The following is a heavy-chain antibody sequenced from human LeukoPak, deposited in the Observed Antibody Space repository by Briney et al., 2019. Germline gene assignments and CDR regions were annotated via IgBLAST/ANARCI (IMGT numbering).Heavy chain of an antibody. CDR1: GYTLTELS. V-gene: IGHV1-24*01. J-gene: IGHJ4*02. D-gene: IGHD1-1*01. CDR3: ATVTGRVQLERRGPLAY. CDR2: FDPEDGET. Sequence: ASVKVSCKVSGYTLTELSMHWVRQAPGKGLEWMGGFDPEDGETIYAQKFQGRVTMTEDTSTDTAYMELSSLRSEDTAVYYCATVTGRVQLERRGPLAYWGQGTLVTVSS.